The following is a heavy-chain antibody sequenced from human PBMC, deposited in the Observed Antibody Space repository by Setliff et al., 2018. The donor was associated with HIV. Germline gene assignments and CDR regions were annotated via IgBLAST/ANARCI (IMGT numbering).Heavy chain of an antibody. CDR1: GYTFTSYG. Sequence: GASVKVSCKTSGYTFTSYGISWVRQAPGQGLEWMGWISVYNGNTNYAQKLQGRVTMTTDTPTSTAYMELRSLRSEDTAVYYCARDSLPPPQQYYDFWSGLDSWGQGTLVTVSS. D-gene: IGHD3-3*01. CDR2: ISVYNGNT. CDR3: ARDSLPPPQQYYDFWSGLDS. V-gene: IGHV1-18*01. J-gene: IGHJ4*02.